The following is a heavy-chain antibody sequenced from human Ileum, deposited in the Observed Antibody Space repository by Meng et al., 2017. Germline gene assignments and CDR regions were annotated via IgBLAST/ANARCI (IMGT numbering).Heavy chain of an antibody. CDR1: GGSISSSFY. CDR2: IYLAGSP. Sequence: VALQESGPGLVEPSGTLSLPCTVSGGSISSSFYWSWVRQSPGKGLEWIGQIYLAGSPNYNPSLESRVTISVDKSKNQFSLRLTSVTAADTAIFYCVRHGGKYFDSWGQGTLVTVSS. CDR3: VRHGGKYFDS. V-gene: IGHV4-4*02. J-gene: IGHJ4*02. D-gene: IGHD2-15*01.